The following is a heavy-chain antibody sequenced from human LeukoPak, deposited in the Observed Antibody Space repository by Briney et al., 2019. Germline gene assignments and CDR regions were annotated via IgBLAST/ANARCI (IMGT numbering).Heavy chain of an antibody. J-gene: IGHJ5*02. V-gene: IGHV4-59*01. CDR2: IYYSGST. CDR3: ARGGGRLRNWFDP. Sequence: SETLSVTCTVSGGSISSYYWSWIRQPPGKGLEWIGYIYYSGSTNYNPSLKSRVTISVDTSKNQFSLKLSSVTAADTAVYYCARGGGRLRNWFDPWGQGTLVTVSS. D-gene: IGHD3-16*01. CDR1: GGSISSYY.